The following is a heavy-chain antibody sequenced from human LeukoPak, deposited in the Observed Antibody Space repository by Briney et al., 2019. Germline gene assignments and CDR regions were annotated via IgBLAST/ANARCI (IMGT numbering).Heavy chain of an antibody. CDR2: ISAIYGTA. Sequence: GASVKVSCKASGDTFSSYGISWVRQAPGQGLEWMGWISAIYGTANYAQKLQGRVTITADESTSTAYMELSSLRSEDTAVYYCARDQWEYCSGGSCYGNWFDPWGQGTLVTVSS. CDR1: GDTFSSYG. CDR3: ARDQWEYCSGGSCYGNWFDP. V-gene: IGHV1-69*13. J-gene: IGHJ5*02. D-gene: IGHD2-15*01.